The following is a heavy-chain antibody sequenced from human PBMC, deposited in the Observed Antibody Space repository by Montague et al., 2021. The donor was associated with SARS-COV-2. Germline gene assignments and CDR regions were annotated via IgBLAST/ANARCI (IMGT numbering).Heavy chain of an antibody. CDR2: VTTSGTT. J-gene: IGHJ4*02. Sequence: SETLSLTYAVSGGSITGFSWSWVRQPAGKGLEWIGRVTTSGTTNYSPSLRSRVTMSVDTSKNQFSLNLNSVTAADAAIYYCAGTPTRPLSLDSWGQGTLVTVSS. V-gene: IGHV4-4*07. CDR3: AGTPTRPLSLDS. D-gene: IGHD6-6*01. CDR1: GGSITGFS.